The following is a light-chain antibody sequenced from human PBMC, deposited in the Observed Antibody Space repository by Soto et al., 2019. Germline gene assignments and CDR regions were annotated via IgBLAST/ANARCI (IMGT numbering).Light chain of an antibody. V-gene: IGLV8-61*01. J-gene: IGLJ2*01. CDR1: SGSVSSSQY. Sequence: QTVVTQEPSFSVSPGGTVTLTCGLSSGSVSSSQYPSWYQQTPGQSPRTLIYNTNTRSSGVPDRFSGSILGNTAALTITGAQADDECDYYCGLYMGSGISVFGGGTKLTVL. CDR2: NTN. CDR3: GLYMGSGISV.